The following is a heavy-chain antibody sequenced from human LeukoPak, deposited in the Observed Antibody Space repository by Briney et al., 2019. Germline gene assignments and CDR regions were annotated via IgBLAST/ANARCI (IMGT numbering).Heavy chain of an antibody. CDR1: GGSISSYY. CDR2: IYYSGST. J-gene: IGHJ3*02. V-gene: IGHV4-59*12. Sequence: PSETLSLTCTVSGGSISSYYWSWIRQPPGKGLEWIGYIYYSGSTNYNPSLKSRVTISVDTSKNQFSLKLSSVTAADTAVYFCARDALPYYDSSGYYKTHDAFDIWGQGTMVSVSS. D-gene: IGHD3-22*01. CDR3: ARDALPYYDSSGYYKTHDAFDI.